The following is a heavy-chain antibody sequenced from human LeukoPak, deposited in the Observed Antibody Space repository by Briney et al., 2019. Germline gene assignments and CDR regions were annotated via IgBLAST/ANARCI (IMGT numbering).Heavy chain of an antibody. Sequence: GGSLRLSCAASGFTFSSYSMNWVRQAPGKGLEWVSSISSSSSYIYYVDSVKGRFTISRDNAKNSLYLQMNSLRAEDTAVYYCARDYQSPAWGQGTLVTVSS. V-gene: IGHV3-21*01. J-gene: IGHJ5*02. D-gene: IGHD2-2*01. CDR1: GFTFSSYS. CDR3: ARDYQSPA. CDR2: ISSSSSYI.